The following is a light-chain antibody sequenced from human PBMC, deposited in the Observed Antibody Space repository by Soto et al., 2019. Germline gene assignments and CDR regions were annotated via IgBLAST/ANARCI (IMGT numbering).Light chain of an antibody. CDR1: NSNIGSNY. V-gene: IGLV1-47*01. J-gene: IGLJ2*01. CDR2: RNN. CDR3: STWDDSLPGIVV. Sequence: QSVLTQPPSASGTPGQTVTISCSGSNSNIGSNYVCWYQQLPGTAPKLLIYRNNHRPSGVPDRFSGSKSGTSASLAISGLRXEXXXXXXCSTWDDSLPGIVVFGGGTQLTVL.